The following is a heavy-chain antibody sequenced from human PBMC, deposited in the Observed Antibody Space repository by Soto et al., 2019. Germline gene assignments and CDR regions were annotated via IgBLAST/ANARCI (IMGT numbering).Heavy chain of an antibody. Sequence: EVQLVESGGGLVQPGGFLRLSCAASGFTFSSYDMHWVRQATGKGLEWVSAIGTAGDPYYPGSVKGRFTISRENAKNSLYLQMNSLRAGDTAVYYCARGPARMSRYYYGMDVWGQGTTVTVSS. D-gene: IGHD6-6*01. CDR2: IGTAGDP. V-gene: IGHV3-13*05. CDR3: ARGPARMSRYYYGMDV. J-gene: IGHJ6*02. CDR1: GFTFSSYD.